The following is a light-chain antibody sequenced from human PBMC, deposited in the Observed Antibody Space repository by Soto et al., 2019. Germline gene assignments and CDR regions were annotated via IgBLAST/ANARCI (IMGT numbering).Light chain of an antibody. CDR2: EVT. V-gene: IGLV2-8*01. CDR3: SSYAGSNIVL. Sequence: QSALTQPPSASGSPGQSVTMSCAGTSSDIGFYKSVSWYQQHPGRPPNLIIYEVTKRPSGVPDRFSGSKSGNTASLTVSELQAEDEADYYCSSYAGSNIVLFGGGTKVTVL. CDR1: SSDIGFYKS. J-gene: IGLJ2*01.